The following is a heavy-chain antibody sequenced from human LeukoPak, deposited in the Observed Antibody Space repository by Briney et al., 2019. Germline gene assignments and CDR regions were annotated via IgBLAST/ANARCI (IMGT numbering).Heavy chain of an antibody. J-gene: IGHJ4*02. CDR1: GGSVSSGSYY. CDR2: IYYSGST. Sequence: SETLSLTCTVSGGSVSSGSYYWSWIRQPPGTGLEWIGYIYYSGSTNYNPSLKSRVTISVDTSKNQFSLKLSFVTAADTAVYYCARAFFGSTPALDYWGQGTLVTVSS. CDR3: ARAFFGSTPALDY. V-gene: IGHV4-61*01. D-gene: IGHD3-3*01.